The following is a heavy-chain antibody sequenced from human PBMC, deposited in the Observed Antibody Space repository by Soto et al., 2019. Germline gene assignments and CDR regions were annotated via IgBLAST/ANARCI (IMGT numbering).Heavy chain of an antibody. J-gene: IGHJ4*02. CDR1: GGSVSNKTYY. D-gene: IGHD4-17*01. CDR3: ARTTAVPNTLRSRYFFDY. Sequence: SETLSLTCSVSGGSVSNKTYYWSWIRQPPGKRLEWIGYVYYSGTTNYSPSLKSRVTISVDLSKNQFSLRLSSVTTADTALYYCARTTAVPNTLRSRYFFDYWGQGTQVTVSS. CDR2: VYYSGTT. V-gene: IGHV4-61*01.